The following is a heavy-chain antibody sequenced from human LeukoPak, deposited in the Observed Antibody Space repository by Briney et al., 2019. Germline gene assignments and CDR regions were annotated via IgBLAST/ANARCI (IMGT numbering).Heavy chain of an antibody. CDR2: ISGNGGST. D-gene: IGHD5-12*01. CDR1: GFTFSSYV. V-gene: IGHV3-64*01. CDR3: ARRDYSGYLSDY. J-gene: IGHJ4*02. Sequence: GGSLRLSCAASGFTFSSYVMYWVRQAPGRGLEYLSVISGNGGSTYYANSVKGRFTISGDNSKNMLYLQMGSLRPEDTAVYYCARRDYSGYLSDYWGQGTLVTVSS.